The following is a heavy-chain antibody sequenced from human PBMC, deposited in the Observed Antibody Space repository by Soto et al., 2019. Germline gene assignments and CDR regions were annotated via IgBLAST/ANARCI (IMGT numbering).Heavy chain of an antibody. Sequence: NPSETLSLTCAVSGGSISGSSFYWGWIRQPPGKGLEWIGNIYHSGTTHYKSSLKSRLSISVDTSKNQFSLNLSSVTAADTAVYWCARDGRGGRYFDSWSQGTLVTVSS. CDR2: IYHSGTT. V-gene: IGHV4-39*07. D-gene: IGHD3-16*01. CDR3: ARDGRGGRYFDS. CDR1: GGSISGSSFY. J-gene: IGHJ4*02.